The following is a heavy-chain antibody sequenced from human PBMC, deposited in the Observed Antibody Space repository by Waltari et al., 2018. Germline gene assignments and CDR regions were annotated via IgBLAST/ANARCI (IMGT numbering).Heavy chain of an antibody. V-gene: IGHV1-8*01. D-gene: IGHD3-22*01. J-gene: IGHJ5*02. CDR3: SDSSGP. CDR1: GYSFTSYD. Sequence: VQLVQSGAEVKKPGASVKVSCEASGYSFTSYDVNWVRQATGQGLEWMGWINPHSGEVGYTQRFQGRITMTRNTSINTVYMELSSLTADDTGTYYCSDSSGPWGQGTLVTVSS. CDR2: INPHSGEV.